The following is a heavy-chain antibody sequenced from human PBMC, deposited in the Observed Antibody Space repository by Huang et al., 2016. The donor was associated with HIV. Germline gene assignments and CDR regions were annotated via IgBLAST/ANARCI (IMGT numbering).Heavy chain of an antibody. CDR1: GFNVSSNY. Sequence: EVQLVESGGGLIQPGGSLRLSCAVSGFNVSSNYMSWVRQAPGKGLEWVSDIQNGGNTYYADSGKGRFAISRDNFKNTLYLQMNSLRAEDTAVYYCAREFCGGDCFRSRDAFDIWGQGTMVTVAS. V-gene: IGHV3-53*01. CDR3: AREFCGGDCFRSRDAFDI. CDR2: IQNGGNT. D-gene: IGHD2-21*02. J-gene: IGHJ3*02.